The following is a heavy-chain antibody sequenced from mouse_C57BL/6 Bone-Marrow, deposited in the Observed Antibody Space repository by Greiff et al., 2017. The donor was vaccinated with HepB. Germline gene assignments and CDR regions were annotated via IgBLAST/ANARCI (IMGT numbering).Heavy chain of an antibody. J-gene: IGHJ1*03. CDR1: GYSITSGYY. D-gene: IGHD1-1*01. CDR2: ISYDGSN. V-gene: IGHV3-6*01. Sequence: EVQLQESGPGLVKPSQSLSLTCSVTGYSITSGYYWNWIRQFPGNKLEWMGYISYDGSNNYNPSLKNRISITRDTSKNQFFLKLNSVTTEDTATYYCARDPDYYGSSYLWYFDVWGTGTTVTVSS. CDR3: ARDPDYYGSSYLWYFDV.